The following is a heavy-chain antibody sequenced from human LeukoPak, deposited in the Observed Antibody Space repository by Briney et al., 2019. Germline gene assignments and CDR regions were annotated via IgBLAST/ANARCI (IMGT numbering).Heavy chain of an antibody. CDR2: IYYSGST. V-gene: IGHV4-39*07. D-gene: IGHD6-19*01. Sequence: PSKTLSLTCTVSGGSISSSSYYWGWIRQPPGKGLGWIGSIYYSGSTYYNPSLKSRVTISVDTSKNQFSLKLSSVTAADTAVYYCARELYARIAVAGTWRYWGQGTLVTVSS. CDR1: GGSISSSSYY. J-gene: IGHJ4*02. CDR3: ARELYARIAVAGTWRY.